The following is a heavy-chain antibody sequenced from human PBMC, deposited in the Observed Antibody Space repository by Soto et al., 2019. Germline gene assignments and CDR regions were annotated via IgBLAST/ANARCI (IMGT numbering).Heavy chain of an antibody. D-gene: IGHD2-8*01. V-gene: IGHV3-21*01. CDR2: ISSSSSYI. CDR1: GFTFSTYT. Sequence: GGSLRLSCAASGFTFSTYTMNWVRQAPGEGLEWVSSISSSSSYIYYADSVKGRFTISRDNAKNSLYLQMNSLRAEDTAVYFCARGYCTTAACYYYFDSWGQGTLVTVSS. J-gene: IGHJ4*02. CDR3: ARGYCTTAACYYYFDS.